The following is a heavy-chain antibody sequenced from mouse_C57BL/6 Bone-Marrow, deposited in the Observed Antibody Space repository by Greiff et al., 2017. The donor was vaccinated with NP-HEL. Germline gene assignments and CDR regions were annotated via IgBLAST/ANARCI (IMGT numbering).Heavy chain of an antibody. CDR1: GFTFSDFY. CDR2: SRNKANDYTT. D-gene: IGHD2-3*01. V-gene: IGHV7-1*01. J-gene: IGHJ4*01. CDR3: ARDARRDGDYAMDY. Sequence: DVLLVESGGGLVQSGRSLRLSCATSGFTFSDFYMEWVRQAPGKGLEWIAASRNKANDYTTEYSASVKGRFIVSRATSQSILYLQMNALRAEDTAIDYCARDARRDGDYAMDYWGQGTSVTVSS.